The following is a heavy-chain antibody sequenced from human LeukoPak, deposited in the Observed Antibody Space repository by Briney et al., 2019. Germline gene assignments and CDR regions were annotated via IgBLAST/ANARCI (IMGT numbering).Heavy chain of an antibody. CDR2: INSDGSST. V-gene: IGHV3-74*01. J-gene: IGHJ6*02. CDR1: GFTFSSYW. CDR3: ARGAGYYGMDV. Sequence: PGGSLRLSCAASGFTFSSYWMHWVRQAPGKGLVWVSRINSDGSSTSYADSVKGRFTISRDNAKNTLYLQMNSLRAEDTAVYYCARGAGYYGMDVWGQGTTVTVSS. D-gene: IGHD3-10*01.